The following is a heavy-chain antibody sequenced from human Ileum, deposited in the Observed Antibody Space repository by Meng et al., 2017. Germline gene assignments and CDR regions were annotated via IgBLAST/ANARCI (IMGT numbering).Heavy chain of an antibody. CDR3: ARDPSVTTDGGFEI. V-gene: IGHV3-74*01. J-gene: IGHJ3*02. CDR2: INGDGSII. Sequence: GGSLRLSCAASGFTLRNYWMHWVRQAPGKGLVWVSRINGDGSIINYADSVKGRFTISRDNAKNTLDLQMNSLRDEDTAVYSCARDPSVTTDGGFEIWGQGTMVTVSS. D-gene: IGHD4-17*01. CDR1: GFTLRNYW.